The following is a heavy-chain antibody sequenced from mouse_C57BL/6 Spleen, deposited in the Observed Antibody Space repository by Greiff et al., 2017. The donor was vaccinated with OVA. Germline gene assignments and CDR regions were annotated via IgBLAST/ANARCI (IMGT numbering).Heavy chain of an antibody. V-gene: IGHV5-4*03. CDR2: ISDGGSYT. CDR3: ASLYY. D-gene: IGHD1-1*01. CDR1: GFTFSSYA. Sequence: EVKVVESGGGLVKPGGSLKLSCAASGFTFSSYAMSWVRQTPEKRLEWVATISDGGSYTYYPDNVKGRFTISRDNAKNNLYLQMSHLKSEDTAMYYCASLYYWGQGTTLTVSS. J-gene: IGHJ2*01.